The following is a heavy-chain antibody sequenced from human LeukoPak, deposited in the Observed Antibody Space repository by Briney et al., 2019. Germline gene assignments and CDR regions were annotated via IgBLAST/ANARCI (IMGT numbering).Heavy chain of an antibody. CDR2: ISYDGSNK. D-gene: IGHD3-9*01. CDR3: AGESYYDILTVGY. CDR1: GNTFSSYA. J-gene: IGHJ4*02. Sequence: GSLRLSCAASGNTFSSYAMQWVRQAPGKGLGGVAVISYDGSNKYYADSVKGRFTISRDNSKNTLYLQMNSLRAEDTAVYYCAGESYYDILTVGYWGQGTLVTVSS. V-gene: IGHV3-30*04.